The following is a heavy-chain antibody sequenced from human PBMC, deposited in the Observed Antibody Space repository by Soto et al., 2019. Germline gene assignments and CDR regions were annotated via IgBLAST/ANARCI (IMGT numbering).Heavy chain of an antibody. CDR1: GYTFTSTR. V-gene: IGHV1-46*01. CDR2: INPYDGNT. CDR3: ARSSGSAYWFDP. Sequence: GASVKVSCKASGYTFTSTRMHWVRQAPGQGLEWMGRINPYDGNTTYAQKLQGRVTMTTDTSTTTAYKELSSLRSDDTAVYYGARSSGSAYWFDPWGQGTLVTVSS. J-gene: IGHJ5*02. D-gene: IGHD6-6*01.